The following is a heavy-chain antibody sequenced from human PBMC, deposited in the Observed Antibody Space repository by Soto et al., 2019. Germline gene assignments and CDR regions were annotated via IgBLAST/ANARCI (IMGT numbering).Heavy chain of an antibody. Sequence: GGSLRLSCAGSGSTFTDFTRTWVRQAPGKGLECVSAISGDGLSTYYAGSVKGRFTISRDNSKTTLYLQMNSLRAEDTAVYYCARRPDAFDIWGRGTMVTV. CDR3: ARRPDAFDI. CDR2: ISGDGLST. V-gene: IGHV3-23*01. CDR1: GSTFTDFT. J-gene: IGHJ3*02.